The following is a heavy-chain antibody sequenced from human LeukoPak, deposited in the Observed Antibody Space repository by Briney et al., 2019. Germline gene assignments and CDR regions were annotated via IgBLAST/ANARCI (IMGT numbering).Heavy chain of an antibody. CDR3: AKDRVALWLGELLYSVFDY. J-gene: IGHJ4*02. CDR1: GFTFSSYG. V-gene: IGHV3-30*02. Sequence: GGSLRLSCAASGFTFSSYGMHWVRQAPGKGLEWVAFIRYDGSNKYYADSVKGRFTISRDNSKSTLYLQMNSLRAEDTAVYYCAKDRVALWLGELLYSVFDYWGQGTLVTVSS. CDR2: IRYDGSNK. D-gene: IGHD3-10*01.